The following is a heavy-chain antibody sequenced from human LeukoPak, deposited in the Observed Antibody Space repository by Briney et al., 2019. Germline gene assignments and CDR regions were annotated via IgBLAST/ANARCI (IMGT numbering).Heavy chain of an antibody. J-gene: IGHJ6*03. V-gene: IGHV4-39*01. CDR2: LYYTGRT. CDR1: GDSISRSDSY. Sequence: SETLSLTCSVSGDSISRSDSYWDWIRQPPGKGLEWIGTLYYTGRTYYSPSLKSRVTMSVDTSNNQFSLNLRSVTAADTAVYYCASRSITIFGVPRYYYYMDVWGKGTTVTVSS. CDR3: ASRSITIFGVPRYYYYMDV. D-gene: IGHD3-3*01.